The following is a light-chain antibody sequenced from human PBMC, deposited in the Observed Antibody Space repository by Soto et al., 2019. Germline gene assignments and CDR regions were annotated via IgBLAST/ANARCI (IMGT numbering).Light chain of an antibody. CDR1: NIGSKS. CDR2: DDR. CDR3: QEWVSTLDQWI. Sequence: SYELTQPPSVSVAPGQTATITCGGNNIGSKSVHWYQQRPGQAPVLVVYDDRDRPSGIPDRFSGSNSGNTATLTISRVEVGDEAEYHCQEWVSTLDQWIFGRGTQLTVL. V-gene: IGLV3-21*02. J-gene: IGLJ2*01.